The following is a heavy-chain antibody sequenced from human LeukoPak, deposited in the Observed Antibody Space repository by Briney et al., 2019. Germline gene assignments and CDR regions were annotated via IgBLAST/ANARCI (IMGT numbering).Heavy chain of an antibody. CDR1: GGSFSGYY. J-gene: IGHJ4*02. V-gene: IGHV4-34*01. CDR2: INHSGST. D-gene: IGHD3-22*01. Sequence: PSETLSLTCAVYGGSFSGYYWSWIRQPPGKGLEWIGEINHSGSTNYNPSLKSRVTISVDTSKNQFSLKLSSVTAADTAVYYCARLGAKDYYDSSGYYGRYYFDYWGQGTLVTVSS. CDR3: ARLGAKDYYDSSGYYGRYYFDY.